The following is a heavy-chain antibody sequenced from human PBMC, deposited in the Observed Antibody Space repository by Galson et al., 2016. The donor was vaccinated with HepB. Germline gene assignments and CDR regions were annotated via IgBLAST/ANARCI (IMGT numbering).Heavy chain of an antibody. V-gene: IGHV3-23*01. CDR1: GLSLSPSA. Sequence: SLRLSCAGSGLSLSPSAMSWGRQASGKGLEWVSGISASGGSKTYADSVRGRFIISRDNSNNKLFLQMNSLTTEDTAKYFCAKDRLSGHGDYSWGIFDIWGRGTEVTVSS. J-gene: IGHJ3*02. CDR3: AKDRLSGHGDYSWGIFDI. D-gene: IGHD4-17*01. CDR2: ISASGGSK.